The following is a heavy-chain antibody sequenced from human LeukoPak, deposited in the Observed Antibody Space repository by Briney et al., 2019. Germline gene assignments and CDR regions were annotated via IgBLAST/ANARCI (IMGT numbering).Heavy chain of an antibody. J-gene: IGHJ3*02. CDR2: INPNSGGT. V-gene: IGHV1-2*02. Sequence: ASVKVSCKASGCTFTGYYMHWVRQAPGQGLEWMGWINPNSGGTNYAQKFQGRVTMTRDTSISTAYMELSRLRSDDTAVYYCAAGRGYCSGGSCYGDDSFDIWGQGTMVTVSS. CDR3: AAGRGYCSGGSCYGDDSFDI. D-gene: IGHD2-15*01. CDR1: GCTFTGYY.